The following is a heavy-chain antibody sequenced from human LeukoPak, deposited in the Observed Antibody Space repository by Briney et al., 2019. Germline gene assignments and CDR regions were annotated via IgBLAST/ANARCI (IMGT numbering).Heavy chain of an antibody. J-gene: IGHJ3*02. CDR3: ARGQLDDPFDI. CDR1: GGSISRGDYY. V-gene: IGHV4-30-4*08. Sequence: SETLSLTCTVSGGSISRGDYYWSWIRQPPGKGLEWIGYIYYSGSTYYNPSLKSRVTISVDTSKNQFSLKLSSVTAADTAVYYCARGQLDDPFDIWGQGTMVTVSS. CDR2: IYYSGST. D-gene: IGHD6-6*01.